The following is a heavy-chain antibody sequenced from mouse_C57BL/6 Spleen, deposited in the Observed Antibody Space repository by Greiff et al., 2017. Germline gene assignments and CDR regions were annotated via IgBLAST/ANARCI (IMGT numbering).Heavy chain of an antibody. CDR1: GYTFTSYW. Sequence: VQLQQPGAELVKPGASVKMSCKASGYTFTSYWITWVKQRPGQGLEWIGDIYPGSGSTNYNEKFKSKATLTVDTSSSTAYMHLSSLTSDDSTVYYCARNDYDRYFDSWGQDTPLTVSS. V-gene: IGHV1-55*01. D-gene: IGHD2-4*01. J-gene: IGHJ2*01. CDR2: IYPGSGST. CDR3: ARNDYDRYFDS.